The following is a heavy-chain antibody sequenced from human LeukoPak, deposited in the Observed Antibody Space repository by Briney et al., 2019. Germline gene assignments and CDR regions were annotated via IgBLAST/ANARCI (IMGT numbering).Heavy chain of an antibody. V-gene: IGHV1-2*04. Sequence: ASVTVSCKASGYTFTGYYMHWVRQAPGQGLEWMGWINPNSGGTNYAQKFQGWVTMTRDTSISTAYMELSRLRSDDTAVYYCARDLITKVPAAIEGGRNSYYYYGMDVWGQGTTVTVSS. CDR2: INPNSGGT. J-gene: IGHJ6*02. CDR1: GYTFTGYY. CDR3: ARDLITKVPAAIEGGRNSYYYYGMDV. D-gene: IGHD2-2*01.